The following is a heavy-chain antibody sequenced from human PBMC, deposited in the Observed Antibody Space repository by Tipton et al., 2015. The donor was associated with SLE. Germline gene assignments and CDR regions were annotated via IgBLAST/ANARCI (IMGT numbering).Heavy chain of an antibody. CDR1: GGSISSSSYY. CDR3: ARREYYGGNYHMDV. V-gene: IGHV4-39*07. CDR2: IYYSGST. Sequence: TLSLTCTVSGGSISSSSYYWGWIRQPPGKGLEWIGSIYYSGSTYYNPSLKSRVTMSVDTSKNQFSLMLYSVTAADTAVYYCARREYYGGNYHMDVWGKGTTVTVSS. J-gene: IGHJ6*03. D-gene: IGHD4-23*01.